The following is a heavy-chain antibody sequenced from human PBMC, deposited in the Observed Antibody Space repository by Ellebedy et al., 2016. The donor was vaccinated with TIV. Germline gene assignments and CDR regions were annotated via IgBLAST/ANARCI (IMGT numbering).Heavy chain of an antibody. J-gene: IGHJ4*02. D-gene: IGHD1-26*01. V-gene: IGHV1-3*01. CDR2: INAGNGNT. CDR1: GYTFTSYA. CDR3: ARDSIVGATMSRHFDY. Sequence: ASVKVSCKASGYTFTSYAMHWVRQAPGQRLEWMGWINAGNGNTKYSQKFQGRVTITRDTSASTAYTELSSLRSEDTAVYYCARDSIVGATMSRHFDYWGQGTLVTVSS.